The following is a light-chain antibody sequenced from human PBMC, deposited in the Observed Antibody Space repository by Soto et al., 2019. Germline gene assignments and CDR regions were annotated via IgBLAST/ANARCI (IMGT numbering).Light chain of an antibody. CDR3: LQDINYPWT. Sequence: KVSQSPASLSASERDRVTISCRASQGIGNALGWYQQKPGKPPKVLIYGASNLQSGVPPRFSGSGSGTDFTLAISSLQPEDSATYYCLQDINYPWTFGQGTKVDIK. CDR2: GAS. V-gene: IGKV1-6*01. CDR1: QGIGNA. J-gene: IGKJ1*01.